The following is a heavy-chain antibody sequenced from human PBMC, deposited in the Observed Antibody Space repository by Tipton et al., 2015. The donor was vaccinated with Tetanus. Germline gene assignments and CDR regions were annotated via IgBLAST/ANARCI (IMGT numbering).Heavy chain of an antibody. Sequence: SGFIFSSYGIHWVRQAPGKGLEWVAVSWYDGTDKYYADPRLSLHRFTISRDNSKNTLYLQMNSLRAEDTAVYYCARGADCSGGSCFSGDFDNWGQGTQVTVSS. CDR1: GFIFSSYG. D-gene: IGHD2-15*01. V-gene: IGHV3-33*01. CDR3: ARGADCSGGSCFSGDFDN. J-gene: IGHJ4*02. CDR2: SWYDGTDK.